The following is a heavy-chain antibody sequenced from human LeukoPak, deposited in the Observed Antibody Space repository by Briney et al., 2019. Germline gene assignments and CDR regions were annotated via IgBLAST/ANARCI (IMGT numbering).Heavy chain of an antibody. J-gene: IGHJ4*02. CDR1: GFTFSTYW. CDR2: ISSSSSYI. D-gene: IGHD1-26*01. CDR3: ARDSGSPIFDY. Sequence: GGSLRLSCAGSGFTFSTYWMNWVRQAPGKGLEWVSSISSSSSYIYYADSVKGRFTISRDNAKNSLYLQMNSLRAEDTAVYYCARDSGSPIFDYWGQGTLVTVSS. V-gene: IGHV3-21*01.